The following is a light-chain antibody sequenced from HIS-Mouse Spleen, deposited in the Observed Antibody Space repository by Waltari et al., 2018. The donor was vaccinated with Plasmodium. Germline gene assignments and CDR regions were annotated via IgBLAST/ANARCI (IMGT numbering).Light chain of an antibody. CDR2: EGS. CDR3: CSYAGSSTYV. CDR1: RSYVGSYHL. J-gene: IGLJ1*01. V-gene: IGLV2-23*01. Sequence: QSALTQPASVSGSPGQSIPISCTATRSYVGSYHLVPWYQQHPGKAPKLMIYEGSKRPSGVSNRFSGSKSGNTASLTISGLQAEDEADYYCCSYAGSSTYVFGTGTKVTVL.